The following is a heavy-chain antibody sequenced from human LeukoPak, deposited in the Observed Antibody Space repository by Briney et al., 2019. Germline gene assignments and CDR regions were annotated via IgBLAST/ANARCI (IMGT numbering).Heavy chain of an antibody. CDR1: GYTFTSYD. D-gene: IGHD2-21*01. Sequence: GASVKVSCKASGYTFTSYDINWVRQATGQGLEWVGWMNPNSGNTGYAQKFQGRVTITRNTSISTAYMELSSLRSEDTAVYYCARAEAYCGGDCYSDWFDPWGQGTLVTVSS. V-gene: IGHV1-8*03. J-gene: IGHJ5*02. CDR2: MNPNSGNT. CDR3: ARAEAYCGGDCYSDWFDP.